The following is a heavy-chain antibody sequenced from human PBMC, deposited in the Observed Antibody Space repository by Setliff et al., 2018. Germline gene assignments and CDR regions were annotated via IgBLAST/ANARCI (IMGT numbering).Heavy chain of an antibody. CDR2: IYYSGST. J-gene: IGHJ6*02. CDR3: ARVSMYSGSWYYYYGMDV. D-gene: IGHD6-13*01. CDR1: GGSISSSSYY. V-gene: IGHV4-39*07. Sequence: SETLSLTCTVSGGSISSSSYYWGWIRQPPGKGLEWIGSIYYSGSTYYNPSLKSRVTISVDTSKNQFSLKLSSVTAADTAVYYCARVSMYSGSWYYYYGMDVWGQGTTVTVSS.